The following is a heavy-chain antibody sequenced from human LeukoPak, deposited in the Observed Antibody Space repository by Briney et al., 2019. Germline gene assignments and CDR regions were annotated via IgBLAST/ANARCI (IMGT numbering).Heavy chain of an antibody. D-gene: IGHD3-22*01. J-gene: IGHJ4*02. Sequence: PSETLSLTCAVYGGSFSGYYWSWIRQPPGKGLEWIGEINHSGSTNYNPSLKSRVTISVDTSKNQFSLKLSSVTAADTAVYYCARGRSYYYDSSGYYAYYFDYWGQGTLVTVSS. V-gene: IGHV4-34*01. CDR2: INHSGST. CDR1: GGSFSGYY. CDR3: ARGRSYYYDSSGYYAYYFDY.